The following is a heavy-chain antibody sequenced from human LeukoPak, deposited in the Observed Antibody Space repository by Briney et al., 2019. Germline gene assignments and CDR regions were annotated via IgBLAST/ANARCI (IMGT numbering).Heavy chain of an antibody. Sequence: PSETLSLTCSVSGGYISRSSDYWGWIRQSPGEGLEWTGTIYYDGSTYYNPSLKSRVTISMDKSKNQFYLNLSSVTAADTAVYYCTRDSQLEWFYSWGQGTLVNVSS. CDR2: IYYDGST. J-gene: IGHJ5*01. CDR1: GGYISRSSDY. CDR3: TRDSQLEWFYS. D-gene: IGHD3-10*01. V-gene: IGHV4-39*07.